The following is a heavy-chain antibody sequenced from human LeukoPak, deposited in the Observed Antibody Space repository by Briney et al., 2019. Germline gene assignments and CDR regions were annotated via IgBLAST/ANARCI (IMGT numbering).Heavy chain of an antibody. V-gene: IGHV3-23*01. Sequence: PGGSLRLSCAASGFSFSIYGMSWVRQAPGKGLEWVSAISGSGADTYYADSVKGRFTISRDNSKNTLYLQMNSLRAEDTAVYYCAHDSSSWPDNWFDPWGQGTLVTVSS. CDR2: ISGSGADT. D-gene: IGHD6-13*01. CDR3: AHDSSSWPDNWFDP. J-gene: IGHJ5*02. CDR1: GFSFSIYG.